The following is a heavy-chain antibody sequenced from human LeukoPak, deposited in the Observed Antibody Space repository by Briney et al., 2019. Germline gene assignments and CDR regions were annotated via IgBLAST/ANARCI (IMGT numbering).Heavy chain of an antibody. V-gene: IGHV3-7*01. CDR1: GFTFSYTW. CDR3: ARGPTNGQAFDY. D-gene: IGHD2-8*01. J-gene: IGHJ4*02. Sequence: GGSLRLSCAASGFTFSYTWMTWVRQAPGKGLEWVASIREDGSQRSAVDSVRGRFSISRDNAKNSVYLQMDSLRAEDTAVYYCARGPTNGQAFDYWGQGTLVSVSS. CDR2: IREDGSQR.